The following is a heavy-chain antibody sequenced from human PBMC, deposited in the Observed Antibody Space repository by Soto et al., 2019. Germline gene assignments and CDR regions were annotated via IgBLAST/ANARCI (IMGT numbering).Heavy chain of an antibody. V-gene: IGHV4-34*01. J-gene: IGHJ4*02. CDR1: GGSFSGYY. Sequence: SETLSLTCAVYGGSFSGYYWSWIRQPPGKGLEWIGEIDHSGSTNYNPSLKSRVTISVDTSKNQFSLKLSSVTAADTAVYYCARGKGIAAAGKSFDYWGQGTLVTVSS. CDR2: IDHSGST. D-gene: IGHD6-13*01. CDR3: ARGKGIAAAGKSFDY.